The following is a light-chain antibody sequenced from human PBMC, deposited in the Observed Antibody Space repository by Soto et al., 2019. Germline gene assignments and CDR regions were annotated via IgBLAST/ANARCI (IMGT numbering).Light chain of an antibody. V-gene: IGKV3-11*01. CDR1: QGVGSS. CDR3: QQRYNWLYT. CDR2: HAY. J-gene: IGKJ2*01. Sequence: EIVLTQSPATGSLSPGERATLSCRASQGVGSSLAWFQQKAGQAPRLLIYHAYNRATGIPARFSGSGSGTDFTLTISSLEPEDFAVYYCQQRYNWLYTFGQGTKL.